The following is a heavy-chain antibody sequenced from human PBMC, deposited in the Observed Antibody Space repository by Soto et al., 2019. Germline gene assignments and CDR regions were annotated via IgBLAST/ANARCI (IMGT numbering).Heavy chain of an antibody. Sequence: QVHLVQSGAEVKKPGASVKVSCEASGYAFPTYGISWVRQARGQGLEWMGWISAYNGHTNYAQKFQGRLTLTTDTATSTSYRDMRNLRSDDSAVYYCASGHGTMRSENWFDPWGHGTQVTVSS. J-gene: IGHJ5*02. V-gene: IGHV1-18*01. CDR2: ISAYNGHT. CDR1: GYAFPTYG. CDR3: ASGHGTMRSENWFDP. D-gene: IGHD3-22*01.